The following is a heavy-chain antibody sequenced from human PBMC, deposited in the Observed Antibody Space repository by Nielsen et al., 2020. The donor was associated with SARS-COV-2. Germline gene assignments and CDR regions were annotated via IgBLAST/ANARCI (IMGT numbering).Heavy chain of an antibody. J-gene: IGHJ4*02. CDR3: ARDPGLLQLWLPIFDY. V-gene: IGHV1-18*01. CDR1: GYTFTSYG. Sequence: ASVKVSCKASGYTFTSYGISWVRQAPGQGLEWMGWISAYNGNTNYAQKLQGRVTVTTDTSTSTAYMELRSLRSDDTAVYYCARDPGLLQLWLPIFDYWGQGTLVTVSS. D-gene: IGHD5-18*01. CDR2: ISAYNGNT.